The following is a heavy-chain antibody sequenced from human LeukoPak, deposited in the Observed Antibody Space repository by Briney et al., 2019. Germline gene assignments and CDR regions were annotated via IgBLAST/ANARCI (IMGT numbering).Heavy chain of an antibody. J-gene: IGHJ4*02. CDR2: VSHSGST. V-gene: IGHV4-38-2*02. CDR1: GYSISSDYY. D-gene: IGHD5-18*01. Sequence: SSETLSLTCTVSGYSISSDYYWGWIRQPPGKGLEWIASVSHSGSTYYDPSLKSRVTISVDTSKNQFSLKVTSVTAADTALYYCARERIERYTYASSDFDYWGRGTLVTVSS. CDR3: ARERIERYTYASSDFDY.